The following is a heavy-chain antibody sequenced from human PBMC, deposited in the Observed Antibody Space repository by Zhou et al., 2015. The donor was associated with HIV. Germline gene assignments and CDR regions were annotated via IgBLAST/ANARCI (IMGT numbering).Heavy chain of an antibody. D-gene: IGHD7-27*01. CDR2: INAGNGNT. CDR3: ARDYPKTGREDAFDI. J-gene: IGHJ3*02. V-gene: IGHV1-3*05. CDR1: GYTFTSYA. Sequence: QVQLVQSGAEEKKPGASVKVSCKASGYTFTSYAMHWVRQAPGQRLEWMGWINAGNGNTKYSQKFQGRVTITRDTSASTAYMELSSLRSEDTAVYYCARDYPKTGREDAFDIWGQGDNGHRLF.